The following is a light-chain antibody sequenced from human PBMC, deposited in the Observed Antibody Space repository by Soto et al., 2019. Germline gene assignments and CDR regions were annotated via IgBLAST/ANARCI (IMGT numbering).Light chain of an antibody. CDR1: SSDVGGYND. J-gene: IGLJ1*01. CDR3: SSYVGTNSYV. Sequence: QSALTQPPSASGSPGQSVTISCTGTSSDVGGYNDVSWYQQHPGKAPKLIIYEVYKRPSGVPDRFSGSNSGNTAALTVSGLQAEDEADYYCSSYVGTNSYVFGTGTKLTVL. V-gene: IGLV2-8*01. CDR2: EVY.